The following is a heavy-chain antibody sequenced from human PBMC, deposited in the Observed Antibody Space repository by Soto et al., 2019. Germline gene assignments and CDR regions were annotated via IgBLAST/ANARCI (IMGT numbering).Heavy chain of an antibody. CDR2: ISSNSAYI. J-gene: IGHJ5*02. Sequence: LRLSCAASGFTFRSFTMNWVRQAPGKGLEWVSTISSNSAYIYYTDALRGRFTISRDNAKNSLHLQMNSLRAEDTAVYYCTRDASRDSSARGWFDPWGPGTLVTSPQ. V-gene: IGHV3-21*01. D-gene: IGHD6-13*01. CDR3: TRDASRDSSARGWFDP. CDR1: GFTFRSFT.